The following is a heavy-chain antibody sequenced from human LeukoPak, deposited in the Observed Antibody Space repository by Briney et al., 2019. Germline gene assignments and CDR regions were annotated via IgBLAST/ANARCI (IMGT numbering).Heavy chain of an antibody. V-gene: IGHV4-4*07. CDR3: ASSYYDFWARMTYYYYGMDV. CDR1: GGSISSYY. J-gene: IGHJ6*02. D-gene: IGHD3-3*01. CDR2: IYTSGST. Sequence: SETLSLTCTVSGGSISSYYWSWIRQPAGKGLEWIGRIYTSGSTNYNPSLKSRVTMSVDTSKNQFSLKLSSVTAADTAVYYCASSYYDFWARMTYYYYGMDVWGQGTTVTVSS.